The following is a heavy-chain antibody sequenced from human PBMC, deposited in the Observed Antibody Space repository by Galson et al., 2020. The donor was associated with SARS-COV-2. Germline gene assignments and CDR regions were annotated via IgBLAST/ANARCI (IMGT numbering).Heavy chain of an antibody. CDR2: IYYSGST. D-gene: IGHD3-9*01. Sequence: SETLSLTCTVSGGSISSSSYYWGWIRQPPGKGLEWIGSIYYSGSTYYNPSLKSRVTISVDTSKNQFSLKLSSVTAADTAVYYCARHPVTRYFDLCSEDWFDPWGQGTLVTVSS. CDR1: GGSISSSSYY. CDR3: ARHPVTRYFDLCSEDWFDP. V-gene: IGHV4-39*01. J-gene: IGHJ5*02.